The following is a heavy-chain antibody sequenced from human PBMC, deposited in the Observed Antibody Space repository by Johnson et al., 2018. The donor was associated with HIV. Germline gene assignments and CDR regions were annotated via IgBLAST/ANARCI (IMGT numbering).Heavy chain of an antibody. CDR1: GFTFNDYG. D-gene: IGHD2-15*01. V-gene: IGHV3-30*18. Sequence: VQLVESGGGVVRPGGSLRLSCAASGFTFNDYGMSWVRQAPGKGLEWVAVIRYDGSSKYYGDSVKGRFTISRDNSKNTLYLQMSSLSADDTAVYNCAKVQVARGPLDIWGQGTMVTVYS. CDR3: AKVQVARGPLDI. J-gene: IGHJ3*02. CDR2: IRYDGSSK.